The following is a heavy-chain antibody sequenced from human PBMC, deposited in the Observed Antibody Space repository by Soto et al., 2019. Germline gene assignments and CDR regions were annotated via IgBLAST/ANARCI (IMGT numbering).Heavy chain of an antibody. CDR2: ISYDGSNQ. Sequence: QVPLVESGGGVVQPGKSLRLSCAASGFTFSTYSMHWVRQAPGKGLEWVAVISYDGSNQYYADSVKGRFTISRDDSRNTLYLQVNSLRAEDTAVYYCAKTTYSGNYYTLGYLDYWGQGTLVTVSS. CDR3: AKTTYSGNYYTLGYLDY. J-gene: IGHJ4*02. CDR1: GFTFSTYS. V-gene: IGHV3-30*18. D-gene: IGHD1-26*01.